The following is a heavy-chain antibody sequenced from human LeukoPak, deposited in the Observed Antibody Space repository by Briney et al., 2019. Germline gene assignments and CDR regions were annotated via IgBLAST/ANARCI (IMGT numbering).Heavy chain of an antibody. J-gene: IGHJ3*02. CDR3: ARARSYAFDI. V-gene: IGHV3-11*06. CDR2: ISGSASDV. CDR1: GFTFSDSY. Sequence: GGSLRLSCAASGFTFSDSYMTWIRQAPGKGLELLSYISGSASDVNYIDSVRGRFTISRDNSKNTLYLQMNSLRAEDTAVYYCARARSYAFDIWGQGTMVTVSS.